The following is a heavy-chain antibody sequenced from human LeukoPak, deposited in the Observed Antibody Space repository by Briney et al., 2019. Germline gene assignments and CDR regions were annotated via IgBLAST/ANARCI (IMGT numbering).Heavy chain of an antibody. CDR1: GFTFSNYA. J-gene: IGHJ4*02. V-gene: IGHV3-23*01. CDR2: ITGSGGNT. Sequence: PGASLRLSCAASGFTFSNYAMSWGRQAPGQGLEWVSAITGSGGNTYYADSVKGRFTIPRDNSKNTVFLQMNSLRAEDTAVYYCAKWGDYDVLTGYYVSDYWGQGTLVTVSS. CDR3: AKWGDYDVLTGYYVSDY. D-gene: IGHD3-9*01.